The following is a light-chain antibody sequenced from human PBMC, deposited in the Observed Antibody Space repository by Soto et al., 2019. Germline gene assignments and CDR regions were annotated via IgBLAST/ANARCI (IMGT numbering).Light chain of an antibody. CDR3: QQSYSSPPT. Sequence: DIQMTQSPSTLSASVRDRVTITCRASQTISSWLAWFQQRPGRAPKFLIYKASSLKNGVPLRFSGSGSGTDFTLTISSLQPEDFATYYCQQSYSSPPTFGQGTKWIS. CDR2: KAS. J-gene: IGKJ1*01. V-gene: IGKV1-5*03. CDR1: QTISSW.